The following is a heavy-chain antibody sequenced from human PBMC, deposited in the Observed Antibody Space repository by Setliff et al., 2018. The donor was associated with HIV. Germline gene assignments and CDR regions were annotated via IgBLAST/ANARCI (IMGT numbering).Heavy chain of an antibody. V-gene: IGHV5-51*01. CDR3: ARTLPPEGDFDH. Sequence: GESLKISCKALDYTFSTYWIGWVRQMPGKGLEWMGIIYPGDSDTRYRPSFQGQVTISVDKSKSTAYLQWSSLKASDSATYYCARTLPPEGDFDHWGQGTLVTVSS. CDR1: DYTFSTYW. J-gene: IGHJ4*02. D-gene: IGHD1-26*01. CDR2: IYPGDSDT.